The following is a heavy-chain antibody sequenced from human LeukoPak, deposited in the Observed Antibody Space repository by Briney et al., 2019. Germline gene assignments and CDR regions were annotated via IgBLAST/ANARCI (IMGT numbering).Heavy chain of an antibody. V-gene: IGHV4-4*09. CDR1: GGSISSYY. J-gene: IGHJ4*02. D-gene: IGHD3-3*01. Sequence: SETLSLTCTVSGGSISSYYWSWIRQPPGKGLEWIGYIYTSGSTNYNPSLKSRVTISVDTSKNQFSLKLSSVTAADTAVYYCARLDYDFWSGYYRTFDYWGQGTLVTVSS. CDR2: IYTSGST. CDR3: ARLDYDFWSGYYRTFDY.